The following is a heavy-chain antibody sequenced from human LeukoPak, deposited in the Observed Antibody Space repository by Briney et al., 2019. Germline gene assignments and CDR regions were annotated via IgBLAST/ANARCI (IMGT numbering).Heavy chain of an antibody. Sequence: ASETLSLTCTVSGGSISSYYWSWIRQPPGKGLEWIGYIYYSGSTNYNPSLKSRVTISVDTSKNQFSLKLSSVTAADTAVYYCARETYYYDSSGYSISTMDVWGQGTTVTVSS. D-gene: IGHD3-22*01. J-gene: IGHJ6*02. CDR1: GGSISSYY. V-gene: IGHV4-59*01. CDR3: ARETYYYDSSGYSISTMDV. CDR2: IYYSGST.